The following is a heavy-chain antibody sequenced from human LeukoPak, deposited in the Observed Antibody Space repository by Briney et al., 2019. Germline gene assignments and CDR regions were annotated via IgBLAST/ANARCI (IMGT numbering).Heavy chain of an antibody. CDR1: GASISSNNYY. J-gene: IGHJ5*02. CDR3: ARRRHGLWLPYNWFDP. CDR2: IYSSGNT. Sequence: SETLSLTCTVSGASISSNNYYWGWVRQPPGKGLEWIGNIYSSGNTYYNPSLKSRVTISVDTSKNQFSLKLSSVTAADTAVYYCARRRHGLWLPYNWFDPWGQGTLVTVSS. D-gene: IGHD5-18*01. V-gene: IGHV4-39*07.